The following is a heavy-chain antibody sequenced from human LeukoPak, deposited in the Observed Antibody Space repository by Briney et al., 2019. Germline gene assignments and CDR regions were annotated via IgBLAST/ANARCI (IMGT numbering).Heavy chain of an antibody. CDR3: ARLYQLPNFYYYGMDV. Sequence: GASVKVSCKASGYTFPDYYIHWVRQAPGQGLEWMGWIHPNSGGTNYAQKFQGRVTMTRDTSISTAYMELSRLRSDDTAVYYCARLYQLPNFYYYGMDVWGQGTTVTVSS. D-gene: IGHD2-2*01. J-gene: IGHJ6*02. V-gene: IGHV1-2*02. CDR2: IHPNSGGT. CDR1: GYTFPDYY.